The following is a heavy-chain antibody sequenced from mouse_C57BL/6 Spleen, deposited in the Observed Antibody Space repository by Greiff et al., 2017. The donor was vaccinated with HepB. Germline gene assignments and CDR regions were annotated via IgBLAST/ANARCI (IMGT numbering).Heavy chain of an antibody. J-gene: IGHJ2*01. V-gene: IGHV1-26*01. D-gene: IGHD3-2*02. CDR2: INPNNGGT. CDR1: GYTFTDYY. CDR3: ARSGAQATPYYFDY. Sequence: EVQLQQSGPELVKPGASVKISCKASGYTFTDYYMNWVKQSHGKSLEWIGDINPNNGGTSYNQKFKGKATLTVDKSSSTAYMELRSLTSEDSAVYYCARSGAQATPYYFDYWGQGTTLTVSS.